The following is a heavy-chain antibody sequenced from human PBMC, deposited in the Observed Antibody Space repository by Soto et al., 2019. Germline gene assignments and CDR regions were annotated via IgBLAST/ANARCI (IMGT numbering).Heavy chain of an antibody. D-gene: IGHD6-25*01. CDR2: INPTNSYT. V-gene: IGHV5-10-1*03. CDR1: GYSFTTYW. J-gene: IGHJ4*02. Sequence: EVQLVQSGAEVKKPGESLRISCQGSGYSFTTYWITWVRQMPGKGLEWMGRINPTNSYTAISPPFQGHVTFSADTSLSTAYLLFSSLKASDTSIYYCVRHLKPTSTATLGHWGQGTLVTVSS. CDR3: VRHLKPTSTATLGH.